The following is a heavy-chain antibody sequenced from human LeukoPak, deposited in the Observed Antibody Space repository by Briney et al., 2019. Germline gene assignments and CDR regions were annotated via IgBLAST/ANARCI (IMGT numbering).Heavy chain of an antibody. CDR3: AKRVEYSSSSGGYFDY. V-gene: IGHV3-23*01. D-gene: IGHD6-6*01. CDR1: GFTFSTYG. J-gene: IGHJ4*02. CDR2: ISDTGGDT. Sequence: GGSLRLSCAASGFTFSTYGMSWVRQAPGRGLEWVSAISDTGGDTYYAGSVKGRFTISRDNSKNTLHLQMNSLRAEDTALYYCAKRVEYSSSSGGYFDYWGREPWSPSPQ.